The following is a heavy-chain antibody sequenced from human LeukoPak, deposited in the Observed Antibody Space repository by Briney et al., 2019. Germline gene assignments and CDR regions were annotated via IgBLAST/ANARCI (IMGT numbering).Heavy chain of an antibody. J-gene: IGHJ5*02. CDR1: GGTFSSYA. D-gene: IGHD3-22*01. V-gene: IGHV1-69*05. CDR3: ARGNSETYYYDSSGTGGFDP. Sequence: SSVKVSCKASGGTFSSYAISWVRQAPGQGLEWMGGIIPIFGTANYAQKFQGRVTITTDESTSTAYMELSSLRSEDTAVYYCARGNSETYYYDSSGTGGFDPWGQGTLVTVSS. CDR2: IIPIFGTA.